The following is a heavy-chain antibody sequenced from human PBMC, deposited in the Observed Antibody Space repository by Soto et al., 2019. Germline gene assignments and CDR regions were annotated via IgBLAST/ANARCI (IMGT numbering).Heavy chain of an antibody. CDR3: DTNTVTTLYYYYGMDV. J-gene: IGHJ6*02. CDR1: VGTFSSYA. V-gene: IGHV1-69*13. Sequence: SVKFSCKDSVGTFSSYAISWLRHAPRQGLEWMGWIIPIFGTANYEQKFQGRVTITADESTSTAYMELSSLRSEDTDVYYCDTNTVTTLYYYYGMDVWGQGTTVTVSS. CDR2: IIPIFGTA. D-gene: IGHD4-17*01.